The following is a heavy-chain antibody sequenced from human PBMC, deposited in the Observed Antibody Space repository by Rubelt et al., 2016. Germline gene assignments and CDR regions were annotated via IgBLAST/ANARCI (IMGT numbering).Heavy chain of an antibody. CDR3: ARREVSSGWYDY. D-gene: IGHD6-19*01. CDR2: IYYSGTT. Sequence: QLQLQESGPGLVKPSETLSLTCSVSGGSISSGTYYWGWIRQPPGKGLEWIGSIYYSGTTYYNPSLKSRVTISVDTAKNQFSVKVSSGTAADTAMYYCARREVSSGWYDYWGQGTLVTVSS. CDR1: GGSISSGTYY. J-gene: IGHJ4*02. V-gene: IGHV4-39*07.